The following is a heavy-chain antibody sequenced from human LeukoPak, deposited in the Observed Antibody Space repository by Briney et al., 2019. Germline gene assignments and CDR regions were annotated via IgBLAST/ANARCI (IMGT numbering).Heavy chain of an antibody. Sequence: PGGSLRLSCAASGFTFSNAWMSWVRQAPGKGLERVGRIKSKTDGGTTDYAAPVKGRFTISRDDTKNTLYLQMNSLKTEDTAVYYCTTVAWRWGMATTNFDYWGQGTLVTVSS. J-gene: IGHJ4*02. V-gene: IGHV3-15*01. CDR2: IKSKTDGGTT. CDR3: TTVAWRWGMATTNFDY. CDR1: GFTFSNAW. D-gene: IGHD5-24*01.